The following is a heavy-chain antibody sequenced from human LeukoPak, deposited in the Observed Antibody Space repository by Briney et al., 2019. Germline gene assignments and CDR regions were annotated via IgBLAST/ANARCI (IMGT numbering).Heavy chain of an antibody. J-gene: IGHJ4*02. CDR1: GFIFSSSA. D-gene: IGHD3-10*01. CDR3: VKDLAGSGDY. V-gene: IGHV3-64D*06. CDR2: ITRDGGTS. Sequence: PGGSLRLSCSASGFIFSSSAMHWVRQAPGNGLEYVSSITRDGGTSYYADSVRGRFTVSRDNSKDTLYLQMTSLRPEDTAVYYCVKDLAGSGDYWGQGTLVTVSS.